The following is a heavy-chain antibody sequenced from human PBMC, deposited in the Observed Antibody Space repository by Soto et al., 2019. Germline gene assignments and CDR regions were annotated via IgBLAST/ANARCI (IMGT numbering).Heavy chain of an antibody. D-gene: IGHD3-10*01. J-gene: IGHJ4*02. V-gene: IGHV3-53*01. Sequence: RLSCAASGFTVSSNYMSWVRQAPGKGLEWVSVIFSGGGTYYADSVKGRFTISRDSSKNTLYLQMNRLRAEDTAVYYCAGKFGSGSSPYYFAYWGQGTLVTVSS. CDR1: GFTVSSNY. CDR3: AGKFGSGSSPYYFAY. CDR2: IFSGGGT.